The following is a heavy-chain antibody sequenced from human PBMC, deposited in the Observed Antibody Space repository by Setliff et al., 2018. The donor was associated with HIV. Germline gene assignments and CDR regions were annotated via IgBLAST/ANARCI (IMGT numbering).Heavy chain of an antibody. CDR2: VSPSGDAT. V-gene: IGHV3-23*01. J-gene: IGHJ3*01. CDR3: AKPCYDYVWKPDRDAFDL. Sequence: GGSLRLSCAASGLIFSNYALTWVRQAPGKGLEWVSTVSPSGDATYYADSVKGRFTISRDNSKNTLYMQVNSLIAEDTAIYYCAKPCYDYVWKPDRDAFDLWGQGTLVTVSS. D-gene: IGHD3-16*01. CDR1: GLIFSNYA.